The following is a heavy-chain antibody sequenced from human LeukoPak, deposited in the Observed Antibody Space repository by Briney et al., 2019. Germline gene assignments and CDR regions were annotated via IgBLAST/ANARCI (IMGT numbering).Heavy chain of an antibody. V-gene: IGHV3-23*01. J-gene: IGHJ6*02. CDR1: GFTFSSYA. Sequence: GGSLRLSCAASGFTFSSYAMSWVRQAPGKGLEWVSAISGSGGSTYYADSVKGRFTISRDNAKNSLYLQMNSLRAEDTAVYYCAKYDGDYYYYYGMDVWGQGTTVTVSS. CDR2: ISGSGGST. D-gene: IGHD3-10*01. CDR3: AKYDGDYYYYYGMDV.